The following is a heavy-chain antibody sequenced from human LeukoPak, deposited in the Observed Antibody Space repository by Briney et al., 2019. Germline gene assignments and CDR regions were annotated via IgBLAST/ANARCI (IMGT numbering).Heavy chain of an antibody. Sequence: GGSLRLSCAASGFTFSSDAMTWVRQAPGKGLEWVSTISAGGDSTYYANSVKGRFTISRDNSKNTLYLQVNSLRAEDTAVYYCAKDKGIHGAEVFDYWGQGTLVTVTS. J-gene: IGHJ4*02. D-gene: IGHD5-18*01. V-gene: IGHV3-23*01. CDR2: ISAGGDST. CDR1: GFTFSSDA. CDR3: AKDKGIHGAEVFDY.